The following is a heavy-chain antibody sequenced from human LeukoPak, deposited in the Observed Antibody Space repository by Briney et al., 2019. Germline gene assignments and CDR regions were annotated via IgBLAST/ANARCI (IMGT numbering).Heavy chain of an antibody. CDR1: GFTFSSYV. Sequence: GGSLRLSCAASGFTFSSYVMNWVRQAPGKGLEWVSTISDSGDGTYYADSVKGRFTISRDNSKNTLYVQVNSLGTEDTAANYCAKGSYYDSSGSFYFDYWGQGTLVTVSS. J-gene: IGHJ4*02. V-gene: IGHV3-23*01. CDR3: AKGSYYDSSGSFYFDY. CDR2: ISDSGDGT. D-gene: IGHD3-22*01.